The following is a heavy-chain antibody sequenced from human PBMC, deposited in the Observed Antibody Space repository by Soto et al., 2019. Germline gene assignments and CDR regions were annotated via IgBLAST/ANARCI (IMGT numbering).Heavy chain of an antibody. CDR2: ISGTGGDT. Sequence: EVQLLESGGGLVHPGGSLRLSCAPSGFTFSSYAMNWVRQAPGKGLEWVSTISGTGGDTYYADSVKGRFTISRDNSKDTLYLQMNSLRAEDTAVYYCSKESQGDYYGSGSFPWDYWGPGTLVTVSS. J-gene: IGHJ4*02. CDR1: GFTFSSYA. V-gene: IGHV3-23*01. CDR3: SKESQGDYYGSGSFPWDY. D-gene: IGHD3-10*01.